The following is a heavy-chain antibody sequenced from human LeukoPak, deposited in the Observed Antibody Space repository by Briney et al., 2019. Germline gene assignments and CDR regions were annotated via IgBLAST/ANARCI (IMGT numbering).Heavy chain of an antibody. V-gene: IGHV1-24*01. D-gene: IGHD3-22*01. Sequence: ASVKVSCKVSGYTLTELSMHWVRQAPGKGLEWMGGFDPEDGETIYAQKFQGRVTMTEDTSTDTAYMELSSLRSEDTAVYYCATPPVHYDSQLYDAFDIWGQGTMVTVSS. CDR3: ATPPVHYDSQLYDAFDI. J-gene: IGHJ3*02. CDR2: FDPEDGET. CDR1: GYTLTELS.